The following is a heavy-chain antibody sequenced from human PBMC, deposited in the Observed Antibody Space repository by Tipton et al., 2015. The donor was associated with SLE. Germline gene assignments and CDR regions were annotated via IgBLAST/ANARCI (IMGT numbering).Heavy chain of an antibody. D-gene: IGHD3-3*01. CDR3: ARDEGPPFWSGYHHLYYYAMDV. CDR1: GGTFANYA. Sequence: QVQLVQSGPEVKKPGSSLRVSCKASGGTFANYAISWVRQAPGQGLEWMGGIIPISGTTNYAQKFQGRVTITADASTTPVYMQLSSLRSDDTAVYYCARDEGPPFWSGYHHLYYYAMDVWGHGTTVTVSS. J-gene: IGHJ6*02. V-gene: IGHV1-69*01. CDR2: IIPISGTT.